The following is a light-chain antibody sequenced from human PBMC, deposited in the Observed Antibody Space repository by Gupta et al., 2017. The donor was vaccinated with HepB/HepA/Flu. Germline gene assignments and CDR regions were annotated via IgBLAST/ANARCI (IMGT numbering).Light chain of an antibody. V-gene: IGKV1-39*01. CDR2: AAS. Sequence: DIQMTQSPSSLSASVGDRVTITCRASQSIRSYLNWYQQKPGKAPKLLIYAASRLQSGVPSRFSGSGSGTDFTLTISRLQPEDFATYYCQQRHSTPPTFGQGTKVEIK. CDR1: QSIRSY. J-gene: IGKJ1*01. CDR3: QQRHSTPPT.